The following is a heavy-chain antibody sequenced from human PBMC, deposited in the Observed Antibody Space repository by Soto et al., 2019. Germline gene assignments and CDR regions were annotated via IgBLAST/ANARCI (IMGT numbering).Heavy chain of an antibody. J-gene: IGHJ4*02. V-gene: IGHV3-11*01. CDR2: ISNTGSTK. Sequence: KPGGSLRLSCVVPGFSFSDYYMSWIRQAPGKGLEWISYISNTGSTKYYADSVKGQFTISRDNAKNSLYLQMNSLGGEDTAVYYCARDYYGDYILDYWGQGTLVTVSS. CDR1: GFSFSDYY. D-gene: IGHD4-17*01. CDR3: ARDYYGDYILDY.